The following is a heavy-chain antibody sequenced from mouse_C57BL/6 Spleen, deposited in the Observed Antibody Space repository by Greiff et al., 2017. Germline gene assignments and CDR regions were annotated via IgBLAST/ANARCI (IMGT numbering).Heavy chain of an antibody. CDR1: GFNIKDYY. CDR3: TTRFATVVAPFAY. J-gene: IGHJ3*01. V-gene: IGHV14-1*01. D-gene: IGHD1-1*01. Sequence: VQLQQSGAELVRPGASVKLSCTASGFNIKDYYMHWVKQRPEQGLEWIGRINPEDGDTEYAPKFQGKATMTADTSSNTAYLQLSSLTSEDTAVYYCTTRFATVVAPFAYWGQGTLVTVSA. CDR2: INPEDGDT.